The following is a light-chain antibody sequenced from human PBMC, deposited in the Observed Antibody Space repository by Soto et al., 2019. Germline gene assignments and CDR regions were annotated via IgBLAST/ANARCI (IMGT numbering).Light chain of an antibody. CDR1: QSISSY. V-gene: IGKV1-39*01. J-gene: IGKJ4*01. CDR3: QQSYSTPEGLT. CDR2: AAC. Sequence: DVQMTQSPSSLSASVGDRVTITCRASQSISSYLNWYQQKPGKAPKLLIYAACSLQSGVPSRFSASRSRTDFTLTISSLQPEDFATYYCQQSYSTPEGLTFGGGTKVEIK.